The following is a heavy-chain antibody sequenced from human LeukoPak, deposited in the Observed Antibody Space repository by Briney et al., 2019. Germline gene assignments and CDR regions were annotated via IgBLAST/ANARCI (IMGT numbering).Heavy chain of an antibody. CDR1: GFTFSSYG. D-gene: IGHD6-13*01. V-gene: IGHV3-30*02. Sequence: PGGSLRLSCAASGFTFSSYGMHWVRQAPGKGLEWVAVIWYGGSNKYYADSVKGRFTISRDNSKNTLYLQMNSLRAEDTAVYYCAKEESAMYSSSWSPYYFDYWGQGTLVTVSS. CDR3: AKEESAMYSSSWSPYYFDY. J-gene: IGHJ4*02. CDR2: IWYGGSNK.